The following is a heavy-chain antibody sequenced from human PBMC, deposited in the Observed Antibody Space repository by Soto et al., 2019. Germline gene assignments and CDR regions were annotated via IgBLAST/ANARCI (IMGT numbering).Heavy chain of an antibody. D-gene: IGHD6-25*01. V-gene: IGHV1-58*01. CDR1: GFTFTSSA. Sequence: EASVKVSCKASGFTFTSSAVQWVRQARGQRLEWIGWIVVGSGNTNYAQKFQERVTITRDMSTSTAYMELSSLRSEDTAVYYCAAGVVAASYYYYYYGMDVWGQGTTVTAP. J-gene: IGHJ6*02. CDR3: AAGVVAASYYYYYYGMDV. CDR2: IVVGSGNT.